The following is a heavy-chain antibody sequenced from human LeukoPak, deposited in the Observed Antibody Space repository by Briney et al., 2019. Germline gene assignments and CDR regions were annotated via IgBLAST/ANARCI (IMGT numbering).Heavy chain of an antibody. CDR1: GGTFSSYA. J-gene: IGHJ6*02. CDR3: ARIPITIFGVVNHYYYGMDV. CDR2: IIPILGIA. V-gene: IGHV1-69*04. Sequence: SVKVSCRASGGTFSSYAISWVRQAPGQGLEWMGRIIPILGIANYAQKFQGRVTITADKSTSTAYMELSSLRSEDTAVYYCARIPITIFGVVNHYYYGMDVWGQGTTVTVSS. D-gene: IGHD3-3*01.